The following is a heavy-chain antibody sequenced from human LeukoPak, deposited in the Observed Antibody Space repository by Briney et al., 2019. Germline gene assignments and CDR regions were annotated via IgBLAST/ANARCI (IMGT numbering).Heavy chain of an antibody. D-gene: IGHD3-22*01. CDR3: AREYYGSSGYYNDY. J-gene: IGHJ4*02. V-gene: IGHV4-59*01. CDR1: GGSISSYY. CDR2: IYYSGST. Sequence: SETLSLTCTVSGGSISSYYWSWIRQPPGKGLEWIGYIYYSGSTNYNPSLKSRVTISVDTSKNQFSLKLTSVTAADTAVYYCAREYYGSSGYYNDYWGQGALVTVSS.